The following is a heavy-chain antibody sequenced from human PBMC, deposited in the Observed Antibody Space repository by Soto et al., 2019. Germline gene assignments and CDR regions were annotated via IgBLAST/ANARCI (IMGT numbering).Heavy chain of an antibody. CDR1: GGSFSGYY. D-gene: IGHD2-2*01. Sequence: SETLSLTCAVYGGSFSGYYWSWIRQPPGKGLEWIGEINHSGSTNYNPSLKSRVTISVDTSKNQFSLKLSSVTAADTAVYYCARAPGIVVVPVSHTLGFDPWGQGTLVTVSS. CDR3: ARAPGIVVVPVSHTLGFDP. J-gene: IGHJ5*02. CDR2: INHSGST. V-gene: IGHV4-34*01.